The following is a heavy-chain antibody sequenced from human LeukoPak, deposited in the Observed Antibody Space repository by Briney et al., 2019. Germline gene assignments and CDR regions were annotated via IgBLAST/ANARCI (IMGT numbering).Heavy chain of an antibody. Sequence: PGGSLRLSCAASGFTFSSYGMSWVRQAPGKGLEWVSAISGSGGSTYYADSVKGRFTISRDNSKNTLYLQMNSLRAEDTAVYYCARIPSSSWYVSDYWGQGTLVTVSS. D-gene: IGHD6-13*01. V-gene: IGHV3-23*01. CDR1: GFTFSSYG. CDR2: ISGSGGST. CDR3: ARIPSSSWYVSDY. J-gene: IGHJ4*02.